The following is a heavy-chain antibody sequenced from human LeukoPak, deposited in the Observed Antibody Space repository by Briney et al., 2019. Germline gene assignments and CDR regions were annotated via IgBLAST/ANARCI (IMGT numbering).Heavy chain of an antibody. Sequence: GGSLRLSCAASGFTFSNAWMTWVRQAPGKGLEWVGRILRKTDGGTTDYAAPVKGRFSISRDDSKNTLYLQMNSLKTEDTAVYYCSTDSYDLWGHGTLVLVSS. V-gene: IGHV3-15*01. J-gene: IGHJ4*01. CDR3: STDSYDL. CDR2: ILRKTDGGTT. CDR1: GFTFSNAW. D-gene: IGHD3/OR15-3a*01.